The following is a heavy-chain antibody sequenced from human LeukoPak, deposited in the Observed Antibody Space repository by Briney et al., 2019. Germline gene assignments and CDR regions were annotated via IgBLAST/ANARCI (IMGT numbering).Heavy chain of an antibody. V-gene: IGHV3-48*04. CDR3: AKARYSSSGFDP. D-gene: IGHD6-13*01. Sequence: GSLRLSCAASGFTFSSYSMNWVRQAPGKGLDWVSYISGTSSTMHYADSVKGRFTISRDNAKNSLYLQMNSLRAEDTAVYYCAKARYSSSGFDPWGQGTLVTVSS. CDR2: ISGTSSTM. J-gene: IGHJ5*02. CDR1: GFTFSSYS.